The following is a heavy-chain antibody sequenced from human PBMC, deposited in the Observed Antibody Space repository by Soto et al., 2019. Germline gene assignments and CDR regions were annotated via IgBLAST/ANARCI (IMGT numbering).Heavy chain of an antibody. Sequence: ASVKVSCKASGYTFTSYGISWVRQAPGQGLEWMGWINAYNGNTNYAQKFQGRVTMTTDTSTGTAYMELRSLKSDDSAVYYCARDSQYSTSWQRFDSWGQGTPVTVSS. J-gene: IGHJ4*02. V-gene: IGHV1-18*01. CDR2: INAYNGNT. CDR1: GYTFTSYG. CDR3: ARDSQYSTSWQRFDS. D-gene: IGHD6-13*01.